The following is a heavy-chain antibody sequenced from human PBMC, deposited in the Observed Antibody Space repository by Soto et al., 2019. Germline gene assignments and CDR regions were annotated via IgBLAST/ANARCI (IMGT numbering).Heavy chain of an antibody. J-gene: IGHJ4*02. D-gene: IGHD6-19*01. CDR3: VNPFDSSGWYEY. CDR1: GYSFTSYW. V-gene: IGHV5-51*01. CDR2: IYPGDSDT. Sequence: GESLQISCQGSGYSFTSYWIGCVRQTPGKGLEWIGMIYPGDSDTRYSPSFHGQVTISADKSISAAFLQWSSLKASDTAMYYCVNPFDSSGWYEYWGEGTPVTVSS.